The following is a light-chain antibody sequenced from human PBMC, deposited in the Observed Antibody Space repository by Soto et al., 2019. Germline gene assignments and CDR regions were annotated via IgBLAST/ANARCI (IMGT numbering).Light chain of an antibody. Sequence: IRMTQSPSSLSASTGDRVIITCRASQGISSYLAWYQQKPGKAPKLLIHAASTLQSGVPSRFSGSGSGTDFTLTISCLQSEDFATYYCQQYYSYPRTFGQGTKVDIK. CDR2: AAS. J-gene: IGKJ1*01. CDR3: QQYYSYPRT. CDR1: QGISSY. V-gene: IGKV1-8*01.